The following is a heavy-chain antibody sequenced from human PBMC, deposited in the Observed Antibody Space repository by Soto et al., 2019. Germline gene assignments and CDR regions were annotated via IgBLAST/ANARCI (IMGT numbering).Heavy chain of an antibody. CDR3: ARASTLFGPVLSD. V-gene: IGHV4-59*08. CDR2: MFYSGST. D-gene: IGHD3-3*01. CDR1: GGSISGYY. Sequence: PSETLSLTCTVSGGSISGYYWSWIRQPPGKGLEWIGYMFYSGSTKYNPSLRGRVTMSVGTSKNQVSLKLTSVTAADTALYYCARASTLFGPVLSDWGQGSLVTVSS. J-gene: IGHJ4*02.